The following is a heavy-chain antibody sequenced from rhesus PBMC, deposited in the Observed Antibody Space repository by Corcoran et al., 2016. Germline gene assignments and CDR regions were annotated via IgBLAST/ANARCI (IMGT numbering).Heavy chain of an antibody. D-gene: IGHD3-3*01. CDR1: GASISSNY. V-gene: IGHV4-147*01. CDR2: IYGGSGST. Sequence: QVQLQESGPGLVKPSETLPLTCAVSGASISSNYWSWIRQPPGKGREWLGYIYGGSGSTSYNPSLKSRVTISKDPSKNQFSLKLSSVTAADTAVYYCARLNGLDNYGLDSWGQGVVVTVSS. J-gene: IGHJ6*01. CDR3: ARLNGLDNYGLDS.